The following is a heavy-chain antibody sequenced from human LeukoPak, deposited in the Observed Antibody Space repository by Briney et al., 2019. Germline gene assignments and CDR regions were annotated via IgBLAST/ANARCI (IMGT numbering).Heavy chain of an antibody. J-gene: IGHJ4*02. D-gene: IGHD5-18*01. CDR2: ISDSGGST. CDR3: AKASDTPMVTMGVFGY. V-gene: IGHV3-23*01. CDR1: GLTFSNYA. Sequence: GGSLRLSCAASGLTFSNYAMSWVRQAPGKGLEWVSGISDSGGSTYYADSVKGRFTISRDNSKNILYLQMNSLRAEDTAVYYRAKASDTPMVTMGVFGYWGQGTLVTVSS.